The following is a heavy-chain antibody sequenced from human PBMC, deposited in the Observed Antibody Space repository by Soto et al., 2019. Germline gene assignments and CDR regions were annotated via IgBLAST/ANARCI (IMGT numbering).Heavy chain of an antibody. CDR3: AKDLTRQLAYWLDP. CDR1: GFSFTGYY. V-gene: IGHV1-2*02. Sequence: GASVKVSWKASGFSFTGYYIHWLRQAPGQGLEWMGWINAHSGGTEYAQKFQGRVTLTRDTSIATAYLTLTSLTSDDTALYYCAKDLTRQLAYWLDPWGQGTQVTVYS. D-gene: IGHD6-6*01. CDR2: INAHSGGT. J-gene: IGHJ5*02.